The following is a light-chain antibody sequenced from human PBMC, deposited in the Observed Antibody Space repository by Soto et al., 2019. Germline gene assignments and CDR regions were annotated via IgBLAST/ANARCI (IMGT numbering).Light chain of an antibody. CDR1: SSDVGGYNY. V-gene: IGLV2-14*01. Sequence: QSALTQPASVSGSPGQSITISCTGASSDVGGYNYVSWYQQHPGKAPKLMIYDVSDRPSGVSNRFSGSKSGNTASLTISGRQAEDEADYYCSSYTSSSPRVFGTGTKVTVL. CDR3: SSYTSSSPRV. J-gene: IGLJ1*01. CDR2: DVS.